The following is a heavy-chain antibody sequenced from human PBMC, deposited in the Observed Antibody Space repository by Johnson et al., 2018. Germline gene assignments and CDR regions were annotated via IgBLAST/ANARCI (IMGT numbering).Heavy chain of an antibody. CDR1: GGSISSYY. V-gene: IGHV4-59*01. J-gene: IGHJ6*02. CDR2: FYYSGST. Sequence: QVQLQESGPGLVKPSETLSLTCTVSGGSISSYYWSWIRQPPGKGLEWIGYFYYSGSTNYNPSLKSRVTISGDTSKNQFSLKLSSVTAADTAVDYCARVPGSVYYYYGMDVWGQGTTVTVSS. CDR3: ARVPGSVYYYYGMDV. D-gene: IGHD1-14*01.